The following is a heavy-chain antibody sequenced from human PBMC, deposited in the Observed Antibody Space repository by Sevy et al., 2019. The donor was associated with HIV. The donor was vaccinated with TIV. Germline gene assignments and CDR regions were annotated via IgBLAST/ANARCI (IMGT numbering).Heavy chain of an antibody. Sequence: ASVKVSCKVSGYTLTELSMHWVRQAPGKGLEWMGGFDPKDGETIYAQKFQGRVTMTEDTSTDTAYMELSSLRSEDTAVYYCATGSGFDSVAGRLPFDYWGQGTLVTVSS. V-gene: IGHV1-24*01. CDR3: ATGSGFDSVAGRLPFDY. J-gene: IGHJ4*02. CDR2: FDPKDGET. D-gene: IGHD6-19*01. CDR1: GYTLTELS.